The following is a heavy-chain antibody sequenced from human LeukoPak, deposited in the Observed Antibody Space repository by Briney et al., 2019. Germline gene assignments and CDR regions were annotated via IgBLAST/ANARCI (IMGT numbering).Heavy chain of an antibody. J-gene: IGHJ4*02. V-gene: IGHV4-39*01. CDR3: ARTHRVGGFDY. Sequence: SETLSLTCTVSGDSISSSSYYWGWIRQPPGKGLEWIGSIYYSGSTYYNPSLESRVTISVDTSKNQFSLKLSSVTAADTAVYYCARTHRVGGFDYWGQGTLVTVSS. CDR2: IYYSGST. CDR1: GDSISSSSYY.